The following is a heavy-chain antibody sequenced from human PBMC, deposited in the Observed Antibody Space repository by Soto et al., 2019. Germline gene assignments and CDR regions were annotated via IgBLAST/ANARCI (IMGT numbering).Heavy chain of an antibody. D-gene: IGHD3-9*01. V-gene: IGHV1-69*08. J-gene: IGHJ4*02. CDR1: GGTFSSYT. CDR3: ARDQAGYPDLTSRPDY. Sequence: QVQLVQSGAEVKKPGSSVKVSCKASGGTFSSYTISWVRQAPGQGLEWMGRIIPILGIANYAQKFQGRVTITADKSTSTAYMELSSLRSEDTAVYYCARDQAGYPDLTSRPDYWGQGTLVTVSS. CDR2: IIPILGIA.